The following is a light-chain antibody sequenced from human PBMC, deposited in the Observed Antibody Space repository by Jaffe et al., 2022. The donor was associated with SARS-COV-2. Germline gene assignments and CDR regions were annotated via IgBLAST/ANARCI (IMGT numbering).Light chain of an antibody. CDR3: QQYYRFPVVT. Sequence: DIVMTQSPDSLAVSLGEKATINCKSSQSVLYSSNNKNYLAWYQQKPGQPPKLLIYWASTRETGVPDRFSGSGSGTDFTLTISSLQAEDVAVYYCQQYYRFPVVTFGGGTKVESK. CDR2: WAS. CDR1: QSVLYSSNNKNY. J-gene: IGKJ4*01. V-gene: IGKV4-1*01.